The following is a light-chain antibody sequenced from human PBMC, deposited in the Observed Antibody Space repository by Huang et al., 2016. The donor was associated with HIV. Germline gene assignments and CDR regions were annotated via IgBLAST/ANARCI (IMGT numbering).Light chain of an antibody. Sequence: EILLTQSPDTLSLSPGERATLSCRASQSVNNNYLAWYQQKPGQAPRLLIYRASTRATGIPDRFSGSGSGTDFTLTISRLEPDDFEVYYCQQFGSSPPYSFGQGTKLEIK. CDR1: QSVNNNY. CDR3: QQFGSSPPYS. V-gene: IGKV3-20*01. J-gene: IGKJ2*03. CDR2: RAS.